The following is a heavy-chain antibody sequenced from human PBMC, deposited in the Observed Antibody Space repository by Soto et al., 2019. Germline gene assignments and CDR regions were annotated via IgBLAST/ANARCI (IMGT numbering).Heavy chain of an antibody. Sequence: PGGSLRLSCVASGFNFGTHDMHWVRQVTGKGLEWVAGIGTLFDRFYPDSVKGRFTISRENAKTSVFLQMNKLRTGDTGIYYCARGRSNDFVSSPPPMFDPRGQGTLVTV. V-gene: IGHV3-13*01. D-gene: IGHD1-1*01. CDR3: ARGRSNDFVSSPPPMFDP. J-gene: IGHJ5*02. CDR1: GFNFGTHD. CDR2: IGTLFDR.